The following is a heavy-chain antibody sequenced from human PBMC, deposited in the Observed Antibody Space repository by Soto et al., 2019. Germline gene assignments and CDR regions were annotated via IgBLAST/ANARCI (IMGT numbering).Heavy chain of an antibody. CDR3: AKDLSMHFDC. Sequence: EVQLLESGGGLVQPGGSLRLSCAASGFTFSSYAMSWVRQAPGKGLKWVSAINNSGGGTYYADSVKCRFTISRDNSKNPLYLQMNSLRAEYTAVYYCAKDLSMHFDCWGQGTLVTVSS. V-gene: IGHV3-23*01. CDR1: GFTFSSYA. CDR2: INNSGGGT. J-gene: IGHJ4*02. D-gene: IGHD2-8*01.